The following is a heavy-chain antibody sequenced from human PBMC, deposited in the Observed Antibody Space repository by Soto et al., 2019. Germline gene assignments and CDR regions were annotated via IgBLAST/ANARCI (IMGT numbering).Heavy chain of an antibody. CDR1: GFTFSSYG. D-gene: IGHD2-2*01. CDR2: ISYDGSNK. V-gene: IGHV3-30*18. CDR3: AKVDCSSTSCYYYYYGMDV. J-gene: IGHJ6*01. Sequence: QVQLVESGGGVVQPGRSLRLSCAASGFTFSSYGMHWVRQAPGKGLEWVAVISYDGSNKYYADSVKGRFTISRDNSKNTLYLQMNSLRAEDTAVYYCAKVDCSSTSCYYYYYGMDVW.